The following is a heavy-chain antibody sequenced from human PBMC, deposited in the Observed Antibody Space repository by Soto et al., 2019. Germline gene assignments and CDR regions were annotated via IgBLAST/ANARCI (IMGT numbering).Heavy chain of an antibody. V-gene: IGHV4-34*01. CDR2: IYNSGST. CDR3: ASSYSSGWYGIDY. Sequence: SETLSLTCAVYGGSFGGYYWTWIRQPPGTGLEWIGEIYNSGSTSYNPSLKIRVTISVDTPKSQFSLRLSSMTTADTAVYYCASSYSSGWYGIDYWGQGTLVTVSS. CDR1: GGSFGGYY. J-gene: IGHJ4*02. D-gene: IGHD6-19*01.